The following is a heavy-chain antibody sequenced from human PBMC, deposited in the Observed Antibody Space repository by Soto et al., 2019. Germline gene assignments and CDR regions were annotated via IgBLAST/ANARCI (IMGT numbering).Heavy chain of an antibody. CDR2: ISGSGDDA. CDR1: GFSFSSYA. Sequence: EVQLLESGGGLVQPGGSLRLSCAGSGFSFSSYAIIWVRQASGKGLEWVAGISGSGDDAYYADSVKGRFTISRDNSKNTLYLQMNSLRAEDTAVYFCAKKVTIYAVDPADYWGQGTQVAVSS. D-gene: IGHD3-3*01. J-gene: IGHJ4*02. CDR3: AKKVTIYAVDPADY. V-gene: IGHV3-23*01.